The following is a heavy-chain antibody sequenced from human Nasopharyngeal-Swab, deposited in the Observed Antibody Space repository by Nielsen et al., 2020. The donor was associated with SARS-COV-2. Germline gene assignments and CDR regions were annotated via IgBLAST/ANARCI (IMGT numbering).Heavy chain of an antibody. D-gene: IGHD5-12*01. V-gene: IGHV4-39*06. CDR2: VSYRGSN. J-gene: IGHJ4*02. CDR3: AGDGAYSGYDWTY. CDR1: GCSITRTSHY. Sequence: ETLSITCTVSGCSITRTSHYWGWRRQPPGKGLEWIGCVSYRGSNYHNSSLKRRVTVSVDTSKNQFPLKLTSLTAADTAVYYCAGDGAYSGYDWTYWGQGTLVTVSS.